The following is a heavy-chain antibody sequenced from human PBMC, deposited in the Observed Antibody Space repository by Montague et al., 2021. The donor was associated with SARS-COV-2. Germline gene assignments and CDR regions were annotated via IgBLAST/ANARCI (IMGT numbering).Heavy chain of an antibody. CDR3: AGDRGFTGRANYNYYCMDV. CDR2: ISYGGSAH. D-gene: IGHD3-10*01. Sequence: SLRLSCAASGFTFSSYAMPWVRQAPGKGLEWVAVISYGGSAHYSADSVKGRFISSRDNTRNLLYLQMNRLRAENTAFYYCAGDRGFTGRANYNYYCMDVWGKGTTVTVSS. CDR1: GFTFSSYA. V-gene: IGHV3-30-3*01. J-gene: IGHJ6*03.